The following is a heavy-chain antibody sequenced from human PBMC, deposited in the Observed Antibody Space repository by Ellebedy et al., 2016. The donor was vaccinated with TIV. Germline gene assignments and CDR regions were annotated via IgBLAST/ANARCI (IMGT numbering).Heavy chain of an antibody. CDR3: AKGRGGGSDSSAPRYYFDY. V-gene: IGHV3-23*01. Sequence: GESLKISCAASGFTFSSYAMSWVRQAPGKGLEWVSTISNTGSRTYYADSVEGRFIISRDTSKKTLYLQMNSLRAEETAIYYCAKGRGGGSDSSAPRYYFDYWGLGTLVTASS. CDR2: ISNTGSRT. D-gene: IGHD3-22*01. J-gene: IGHJ4*02. CDR1: GFTFSSYA.